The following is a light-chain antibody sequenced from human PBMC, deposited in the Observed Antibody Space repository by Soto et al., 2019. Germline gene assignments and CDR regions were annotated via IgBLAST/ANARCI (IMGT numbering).Light chain of an antibody. J-gene: IGKJ1*01. CDR3: QQSYSIPGT. Sequence: DIQMTQSPSSLSASVGDRVTITCRASQYISSYLNWYQQKPGKVPKLLIYFASSLQSGVPSRFSGSGSGTDFTLTISSLQPEDFATDYCQQSYSIPGTFGQGTKVEIK. V-gene: IGKV1-39*01. CDR1: QYISSY. CDR2: FAS.